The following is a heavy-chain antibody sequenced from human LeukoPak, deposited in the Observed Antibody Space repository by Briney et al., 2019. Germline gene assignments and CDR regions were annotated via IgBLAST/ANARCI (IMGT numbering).Heavy chain of an antibody. J-gene: IGHJ3*02. D-gene: IGHD5-18*01. CDR1: GGSISSYY. Sequence: PSETLSLTCTVSGGSISSYYWSWIRQPPRKGLEWIGYIYYSGSTNYNPSLKSRVTISVDTSKNQFSLKLSPVTAADTAVYYCARDKPGYSYGSYAFDIWGQGTMVTVSS. V-gene: IGHV4-59*01. CDR2: IYYSGST. CDR3: ARDKPGYSYGSYAFDI.